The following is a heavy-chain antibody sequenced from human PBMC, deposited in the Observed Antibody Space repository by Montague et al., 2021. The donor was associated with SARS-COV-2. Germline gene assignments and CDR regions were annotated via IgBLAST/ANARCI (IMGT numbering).Heavy chain of an antibody. J-gene: IGHJ4*03. V-gene: IGHV2-70*01. D-gene: IGHD4-23*01. Sequence: PELVKPTQTLTLTCTFSGFSLSTSGLCVSWIRQPPGKALEWLTLIDWDDDKYYRTSLRTRLTISKDTSKNQVVLTMTNMDPVDTATYYCARRYGNTVVTHAFDFWGQGTVVTVSS. CDR1: GFSLSTSGLC. CDR3: ARRYGNTVVTHAFDF. CDR2: IDWDDDK.